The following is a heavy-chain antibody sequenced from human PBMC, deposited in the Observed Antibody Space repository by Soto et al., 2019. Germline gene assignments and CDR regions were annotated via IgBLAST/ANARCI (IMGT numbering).Heavy chain of an antibody. CDR2: INHSGST. V-gene: IGHV4-34*01. Sequence: QVQLQQWGAGLLKPSETLSLTCAVYGGSFSGYYWSWIRQPPGKGLEGIGEINHSGSTNYNPSLKSRVTLSVDTSKNQFSLKMSSVTAADTAVYYCERTVDKAFDYWGQGTLVTVSS. CDR1: GGSFSGYY. CDR3: ERTVDKAFDY. J-gene: IGHJ4*02. D-gene: IGHD5-18*01.